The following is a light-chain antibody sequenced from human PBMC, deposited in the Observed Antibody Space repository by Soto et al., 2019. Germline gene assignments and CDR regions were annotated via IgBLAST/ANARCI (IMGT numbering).Light chain of an antibody. CDR3: QQYNSYPWT. Sequence: DIQMTQSPSTLSASVGDRVTITCRASQSISSWLAWYQQKPGKAPKVLIYKASSLESGVPSRFSGSGSATEFTLTISSLQPDDFATYYCQQYNSYPWTFGQGTKVDIK. V-gene: IGKV1-5*03. J-gene: IGKJ1*01. CDR2: KAS. CDR1: QSISSW.